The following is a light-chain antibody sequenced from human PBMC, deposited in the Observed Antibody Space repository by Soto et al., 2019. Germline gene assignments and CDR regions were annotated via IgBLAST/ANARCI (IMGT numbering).Light chain of an antibody. CDR1: SSDVGGYNY. Sequence: QSALTQPASVSGSPGQWITISCTGSSSDVGGYNYVSWYQQHPGKAPKLMIYDVSNRPSGVSNRFSGSKSGNTASLTISGFKAQDEADYYCSSDTGSSTSVFGTGTKVTV. CDR2: DVS. CDR3: SSDTGSSTSV. J-gene: IGLJ1*01. V-gene: IGLV2-14*01.